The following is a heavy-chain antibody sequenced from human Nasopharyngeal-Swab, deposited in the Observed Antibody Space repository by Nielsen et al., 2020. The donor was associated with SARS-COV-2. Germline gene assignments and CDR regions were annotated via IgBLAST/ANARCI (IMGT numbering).Heavy chain of an antibody. J-gene: IGHJ4*02. CDR2: IHHSGST. D-gene: IGHD3-3*01. V-gene: IGHV4-34*01. CDR3: ARGPVRYDFWSGYYCGFDY. Sequence: SKTLSLTCAVYGGSFSGYYWSWIRQPPGKGLEWIGEIHHSGSTDYNPSLKSRVTISVDTSKNQFSLKLSSVTAADTAVFYCARGPVRYDFWSGYYCGFDYWGQGTLVTVSS. CDR1: GGSFSGYY.